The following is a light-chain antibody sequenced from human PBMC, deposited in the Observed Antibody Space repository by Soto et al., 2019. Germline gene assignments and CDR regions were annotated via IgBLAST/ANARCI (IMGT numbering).Light chain of an antibody. CDR1: QSVNTY. J-gene: IGKJ1*01. V-gene: IGKV3-11*01. Sequence: EIVLTQSPATLSLSPGERASLSCRASQSVNTYFAWYQQKPGQAPRLLIYDASSRATGIPARFSGSGSGTDFTLTISRLEPEYFAIYYCQQRSRSPLTFGQGTKVEI. CDR3: QQRSRSPLT. CDR2: DAS.